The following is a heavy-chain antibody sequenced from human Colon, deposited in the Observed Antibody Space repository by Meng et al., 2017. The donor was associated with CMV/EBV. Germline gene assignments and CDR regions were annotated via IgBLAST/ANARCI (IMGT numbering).Heavy chain of an antibody. D-gene: IGHD5-24*01. J-gene: IGHJ4*02. Sequence: GESLKISCAASGFTFSSYAMSWVRQAPGKGLEWVSAISGSGASIYYADSVKGRLTISRDNSKNTLYLQMNSLRAEDTAVYYCAKGQMKHDYWGQGTLVTVSS. CDR1: GFTFSSYA. CDR3: AKGQMKHDY. CDR2: ISGSGASI. V-gene: IGHV3-23*01.